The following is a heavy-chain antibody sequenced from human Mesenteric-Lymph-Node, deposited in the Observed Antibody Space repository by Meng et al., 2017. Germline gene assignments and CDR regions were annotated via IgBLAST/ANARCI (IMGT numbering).Heavy chain of an antibody. CDR3: ARDLVGCSSTSCHLDY. CDR2: INPHSGGT. V-gene: IGHV1-2*06. CDR1: GYTFTDYY. D-gene: IGHD2-2*01. Sequence: HVELVQAGDEVKKPGASVKVSWKDSGYTFTDYYIRWVRQAPGQGLEWMGRINPHSGGTNYAQKFQGRVTMTRDTSISTGYMEVSGLRSDDTAVYYCARDLVGCSSTSCHLDYWGQGTLVTVSS. J-gene: IGHJ4*02.